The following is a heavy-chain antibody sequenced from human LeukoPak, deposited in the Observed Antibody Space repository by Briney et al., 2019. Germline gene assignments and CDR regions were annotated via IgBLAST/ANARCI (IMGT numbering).Heavy chain of an antibody. D-gene: IGHD2-2*01. CDR2: IAYDGSTQ. CDR1: GFTFSAYG. V-gene: IGHV3-30*03. CDR3: YAQAVS. J-gene: IGHJ4*02. Sequence: GRSLRLSCVASGFTFSAYGMHWVRQAPGKGLEWAAFIAYDGSTQYYVDFAKGRFTISRDNSKNTLFLQMTSLRIEDTAVYYCYAQAVSWGQGTLVTVSS.